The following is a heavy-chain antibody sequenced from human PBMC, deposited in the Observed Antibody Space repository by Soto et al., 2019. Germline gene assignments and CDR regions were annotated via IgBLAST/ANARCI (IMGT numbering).Heavy chain of an antibody. Sequence: GASVKVSCTASGYTFTSYDINWVRQATGQGLEWMGWMNPNSGNTGYAQKFQGRVTMTRNTSISTAYMELSSLRSEDTAVYYCARVDRGYCSGGSCYWVVNFDYWGQGTLVTVSS. J-gene: IGHJ4*02. CDR2: MNPNSGNT. D-gene: IGHD2-15*01. CDR1: GYTFTSYD. V-gene: IGHV1-8*01. CDR3: ARVDRGYCSGGSCYWVVNFDY.